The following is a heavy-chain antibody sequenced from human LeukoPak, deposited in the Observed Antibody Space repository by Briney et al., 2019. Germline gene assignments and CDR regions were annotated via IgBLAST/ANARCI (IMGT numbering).Heavy chain of an antibody. CDR3: ARRGVAFDI. CDR2: ISAYNGKT. Sequence: ASVKVSCKASVYTFTSYGISWVRQAPGQGREWMGWISAYNGKTNYAQKRQGRGTMTTHTSTTTAYMELRSLRSDDTAVYYCARRGVAFDIWGQGTIVTVSS. D-gene: IGHD3-10*01. CDR1: VYTFTSYG. V-gene: IGHV1-18*01. J-gene: IGHJ3*02.